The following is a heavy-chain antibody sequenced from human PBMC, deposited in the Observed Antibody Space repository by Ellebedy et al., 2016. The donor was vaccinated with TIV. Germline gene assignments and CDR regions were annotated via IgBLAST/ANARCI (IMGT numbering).Heavy chain of an antibody. V-gene: IGHV3-23*01. Sequence: GGSLRLXXAASGFSFSNFAMTWVRQAPGKGLEWVSGIVASGDDTYYVGSVKGRFTISRDDSKNTLYLQMNSLRGEDTAVYYCARPDSEDNYMDVWGKGTAVTVSS. CDR2: IVASGDDT. CDR1: GFSFSNFA. J-gene: IGHJ6*03. CDR3: ARPDSEDNYMDV.